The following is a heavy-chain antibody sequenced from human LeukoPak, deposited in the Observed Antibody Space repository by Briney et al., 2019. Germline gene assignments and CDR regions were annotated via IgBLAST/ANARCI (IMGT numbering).Heavy chain of an antibody. CDR2: ISGDGSDT. CDR1: GFTFSTYW. V-gene: IGHV3-74*01. Sequence: GGSLRLSCAASGFTFSTYWIHWVRQAPGKGLVWVSRISGDGSDTRYADSVKGRFTISRDNAKNTVFLQMNSLRDEDTAAYYCARDVQDSRTGGLDFWGQGTLVTVSS. CDR3: ARDVQDSRTGGLDF. D-gene: IGHD3-22*01. J-gene: IGHJ4*02.